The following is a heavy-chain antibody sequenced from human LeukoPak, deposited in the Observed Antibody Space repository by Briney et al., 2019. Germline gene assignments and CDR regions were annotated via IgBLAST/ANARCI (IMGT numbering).Heavy chain of an antibody. CDR3: ARENNRECSTSSCPRDY. J-gene: IGHJ4*02. V-gene: IGHV3-21*01. D-gene: IGHD2-2*01. CDR1: GFTFSGYS. CDR2: ISRTGDSI. Sequence: PGGSLRLSCATSGFTFSGYSMNWFRQAPGKGLEWVAAISRTGDSITYADSVRGRFTISRDNAKDSLYLQMSSLRAEDTAVYFCARENNRECSTSSCPRDYWGQGTLVTVSS.